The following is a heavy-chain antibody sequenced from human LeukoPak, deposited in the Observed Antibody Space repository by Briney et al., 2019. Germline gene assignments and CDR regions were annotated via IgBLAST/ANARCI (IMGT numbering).Heavy chain of an antibody. V-gene: IGHV4-31*03. J-gene: IGHJ4*02. Sequence: SQTLSLTCTVSGGSISSGGYSWSWIRQHPGKGLEWIGYIYYSGSTYYNPSLKSRVTISVDTPENQFSLKLSSVTAADTAVYYCARVADSSDLSFDYWGQGTLVTVSS. D-gene: IGHD3-22*01. CDR3: ARVADSSDLSFDY. CDR2: IYYSGST. CDR1: GGSISSGGYS.